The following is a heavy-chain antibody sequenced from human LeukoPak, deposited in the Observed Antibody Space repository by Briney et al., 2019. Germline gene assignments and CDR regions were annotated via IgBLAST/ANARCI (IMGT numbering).Heavy chain of an antibody. V-gene: IGHV4-30-4*07. CDR3: ARGIGELYRYYFDY. CDR1: GGSISSGGYS. CDR2: IYYSGST. D-gene: IGHD3-10*01. J-gene: IGHJ4*02. Sequence: PSETLSLTCTVSGGSISSGGYSWSWIRQPPGKGLEWIGYIYYSGSTYYNPSLKSRVTISVDTSKNQFSLKLSSVTAADTAVYYCARGIGELYRYYFDYWGQGTLVTVSS.